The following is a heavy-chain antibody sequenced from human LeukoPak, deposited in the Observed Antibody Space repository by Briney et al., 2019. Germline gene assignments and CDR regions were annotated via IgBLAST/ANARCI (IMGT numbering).Heavy chain of an antibody. CDR2: IYTSGST. J-gene: IGHJ3*02. CDR1: GGSISSYY. CDR3: ARDGSSGWSFDAFDI. D-gene: IGHD6-19*01. V-gene: IGHV4-4*07. Sequence: SETLSLTCTVSGGSISSYYWSWIRQPAGKGLEWIGRIYTSGSTNYNSSLKSRVTMSVDTSKNQFSLKLSSVTAADTAVYYCARDGSSGWSFDAFDIWGQGTMVTVSS.